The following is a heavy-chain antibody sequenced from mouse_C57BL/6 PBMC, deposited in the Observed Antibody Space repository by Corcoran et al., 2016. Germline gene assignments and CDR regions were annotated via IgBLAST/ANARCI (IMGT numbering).Heavy chain of an antibody. V-gene: IGHV9-3*01. CDR3: ARTGLNWYFDV. CDR1: GYTFKTYG. CDR2: INTYSGVP. D-gene: IGHD3-1*01. Sequence: QIQLVQSGPELKEPGEPAKISCKASGYTFKTYGMSWVKQAPGKGLKWMGWINTYSGVPTYADDFKGRFAFSLETSASTAYLQINNLKNEDTATYFCARTGLNWYFDVWGTGTTVTVSS. J-gene: IGHJ1*03.